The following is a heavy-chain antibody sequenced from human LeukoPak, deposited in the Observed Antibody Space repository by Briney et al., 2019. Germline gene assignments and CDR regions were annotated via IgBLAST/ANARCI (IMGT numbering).Heavy chain of an antibody. Sequence: SETLSLTCAVYGGSFSGYYWSWIRQPPGKGLEWIGEINHSGSTNYNPSLKSRVTISVDTSKNQFSLKLSSVTAADTAVYYCARAPYCSGGSCYHYYFDYWGQGTLVTVSS. CDR3: ARAPYCSGGSCYHYYFDY. CDR2: INHSGST. D-gene: IGHD2-15*01. CDR1: GGSFSGYY. J-gene: IGHJ4*02. V-gene: IGHV4-34*01.